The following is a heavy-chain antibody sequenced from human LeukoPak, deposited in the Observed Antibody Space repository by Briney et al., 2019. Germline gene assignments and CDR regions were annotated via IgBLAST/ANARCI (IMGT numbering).Heavy chain of an antibody. CDR2: INYDGSST. CDR3: ARVGDMSTNTFWFDP. CDR1: GFTFSSYW. J-gene: IGHJ5*02. Sequence: GGSLRLSCAASGFTFSSYWMHWVRQAPGKGLVWVSRINYDGSSTRYADSVRGRFTISRDSAKNTLYLQMDSLRDEDTAIYYCARVGDMSTNTFWFDPWGQGTLVTVSS. V-gene: IGHV3-74*01. D-gene: IGHD5-24*01.